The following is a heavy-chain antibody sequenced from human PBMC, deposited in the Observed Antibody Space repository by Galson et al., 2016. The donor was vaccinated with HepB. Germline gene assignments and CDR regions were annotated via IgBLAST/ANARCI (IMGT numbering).Heavy chain of an antibody. Sequence: SVKVSCKVSGYFLSKISMHWVRQAPGKGLEWMGGFVPEHGETKYAQKFQGRVTMIEDISTDTAYMELSSLRFDDTAVYYCTTGMGPGAFDIWGQGTMITVSS. CDR3: TTGMGPGAFDI. J-gene: IGHJ3*02. D-gene: IGHD1-14*01. CDR1: GYFLSKIS. V-gene: IGHV1-24*01. CDR2: FVPEHGET.